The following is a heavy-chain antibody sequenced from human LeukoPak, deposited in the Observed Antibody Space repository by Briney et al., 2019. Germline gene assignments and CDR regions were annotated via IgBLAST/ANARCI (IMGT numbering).Heavy chain of an antibody. CDR2: ISAYNGNT. J-gene: IGHJ5*01. Sequence: ASVKVSCKASGYTFTSYGISWVRQAPGQGLEWMGWISAYNGNTNYAQKLQGRVTMTTDTSTSTAYMELRSLRSDDTAVYYCARDPRYYDYVWGSYRYNWFDSWGQGTLVTVSS. CDR1: GYTFTSYG. CDR3: ARDPRYYDYVWGSYRYNWFDS. V-gene: IGHV1-18*01. D-gene: IGHD3-16*02.